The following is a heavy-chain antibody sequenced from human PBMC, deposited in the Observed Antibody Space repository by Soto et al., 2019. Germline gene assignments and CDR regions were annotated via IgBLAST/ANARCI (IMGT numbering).Heavy chain of an antibody. Sequence: SETLSLTCTVSGGSVSNSTYYWGWIRQSPGKGLEWIGSVYYRGRSYSKSSVKSRVTISVDTSKNQFSLNLNSVTASDTAVYFCVSQRTSVLTQAYFDYWGPGALVTVSS. D-gene: IGHD2-8*01. CDR3: VSQRTSVLTQAYFDY. CDR2: VYYRGRS. J-gene: IGHJ4*02. CDR1: GGSVSNSTYY. V-gene: IGHV4-39*01.